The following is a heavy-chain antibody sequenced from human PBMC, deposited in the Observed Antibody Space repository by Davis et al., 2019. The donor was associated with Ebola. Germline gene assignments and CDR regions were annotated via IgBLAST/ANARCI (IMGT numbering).Heavy chain of an antibody. CDR3: ARVPYSSSWYRYYGMDV. CDR1: GFTFSSYA. Sequence: GESLKISCAASGFTFSSYAMHWVRQAPGKGLEWVAVISYDGSNKYYADSVKGRFTISRDNSKNTLYLQMNSLRAEDTAVYYCARVPYSSSWYRYYGMDVWGQGTTVTVSS. CDR2: ISYDGSNK. D-gene: IGHD6-13*01. J-gene: IGHJ6*02. V-gene: IGHV3-30*04.